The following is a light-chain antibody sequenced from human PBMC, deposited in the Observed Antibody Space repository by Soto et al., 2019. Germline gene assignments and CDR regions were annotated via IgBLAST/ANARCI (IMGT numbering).Light chain of an antibody. CDR3: ISYKTDDTFV. CDR2: EAT. Sequence: QSALTQPASVSGSPGQSITISCAGTRSDIGASNSVSWYQHLPGRSPTLIIYEATNRPSGVSERFSGSKAGDTASLTISGLLADDESEYFCISYKTDDTFVFGGGTKLTVL. J-gene: IGLJ2*01. V-gene: IGLV2-14*01. CDR1: RSDIGASNS.